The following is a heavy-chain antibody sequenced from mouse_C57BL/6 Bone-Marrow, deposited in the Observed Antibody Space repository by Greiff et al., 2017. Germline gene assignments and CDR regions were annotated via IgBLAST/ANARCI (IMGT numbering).Heavy chain of an antibody. CDR2: IDPSDSYT. CDR3: ARGDYYGSRNWYFDV. J-gene: IGHJ1*03. CDR1: GYTFTSYW. Sequence: QVQLQQPGAELVKPGASVKLSCKASGYTFTSYWMQWVKQRPGQGLEWIGEIDPSDSYTNYNQKFKGKATLTVDTSSSTAYMQLSSLTSEDSAVYYCARGDYYGSRNWYFDVGGTGTTVTVSS. V-gene: IGHV1-50*01. D-gene: IGHD1-1*01.